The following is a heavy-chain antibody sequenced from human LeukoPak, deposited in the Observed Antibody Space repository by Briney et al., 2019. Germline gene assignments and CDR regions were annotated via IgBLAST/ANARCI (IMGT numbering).Heavy chain of an antibody. D-gene: IGHD1-26*01. J-gene: IGHJ4*02. CDR1: GFTFSSYS. CDR2: ISSSSSYI. Sequence: GGSLRLSCAASGFTFSSYSMNWVRQAPGKGPEWVPSISSSSSYIYYADSVKGRFTISRDNAKNSLYLQMNSLRVEDTAVYYCARDRGGSSPFDYWGQGTLVTVSS. V-gene: IGHV3-21*01. CDR3: ARDRGGSSPFDY.